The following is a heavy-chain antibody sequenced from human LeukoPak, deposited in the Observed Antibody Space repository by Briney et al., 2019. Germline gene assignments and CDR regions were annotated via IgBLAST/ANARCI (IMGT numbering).Heavy chain of an antibody. CDR2: ISSGSSTI. J-gene: IGHJ4*02. V-gene: IGHV3-48*01. CDR3: ARSIHFDC. Sequence: GGSLRLSCAASGFTFSSYSMNWVRQAPGKGLEWVSYISSGSSTIYYADSVKGRFTISRDNAKNSLCLQMNSLRAEDTAVYYCARSIHFDCWGQGTLVTVSS. D-gene: IGHD6-6*01. CDR1: GFTFSSYS.